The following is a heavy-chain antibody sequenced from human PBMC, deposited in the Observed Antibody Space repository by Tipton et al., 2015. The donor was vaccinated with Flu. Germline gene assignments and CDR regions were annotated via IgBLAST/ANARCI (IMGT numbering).Heavy chain of an antibody. D-gene: IGHD2-2*03. V-gene: IGHV4-39*07. CDR1: GGSFSDGGYY. CDR2: VSRTGST. Sequence: TLSLTCSVSGGSFSDGGYYWTWIRHLPGKGLEWIGTVSRTGSTIYNPSLKSRVTISVDTSKNQFSLKLSSVTAADTAVYYCARDGYYYYYYGMDVWGQGTTVTVSS. CDR3: ARDGYYYYYYGMDV. J-gene: IGHJ6*02.